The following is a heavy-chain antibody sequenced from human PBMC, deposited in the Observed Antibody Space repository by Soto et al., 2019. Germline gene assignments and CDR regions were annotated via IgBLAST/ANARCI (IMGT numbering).Heavy chain of an antibody. CDR1: GFTFSDYA. V-gene: IGHV3-23*01. D-gene: IGHD3-10*01. CDR2: ISGSADDT. J-gene: IGHJ6*03. CDR3: AKSGDFGRYFFYMDV. Sequence: EVQLLESGGGLVQPGGSLRLSCAASGFTFSDYAMNWVRQAPGKGLEWVSTISGSADDTNYADSVKARFTISRDNSKSTRSLQMDSLRAEDTAVYYCAKSGDFGRYFFYMDVWGKGTTVTVSS.